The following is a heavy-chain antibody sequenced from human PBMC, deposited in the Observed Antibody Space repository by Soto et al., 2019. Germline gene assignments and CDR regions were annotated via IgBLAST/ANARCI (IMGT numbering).Heavy chain of an antibody. V-gene: IGHV3-7*02. D-gene: IGHD1-26*01. J-gene: IGHJ5*02. CDR2: IKRDGSEK. CDR1: GFTFSSYW. Sequence: GSLRLSCAASGFTFSSYWMSWVRQAPGKGLEWVANIKRDGSEKYYVDSVKGRFTISRDNAKNSLYLQMNSLRAEDTAVYYCARVVGAPNWFDPWGQGTLVTVSS. CDR3: ARVVGAPNWFDP.